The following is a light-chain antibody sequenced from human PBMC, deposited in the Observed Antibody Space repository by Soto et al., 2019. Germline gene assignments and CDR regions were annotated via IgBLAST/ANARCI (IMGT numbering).Light chain of an antibody. CDR3: CSYTSRNTWV. CDR2: EVS. V-gene: IGLV2-14*01. CDR1: NGDVGTYEY. J-gene: IGLJ3*02. Sequence: QSALTQPASVSGSPGQSITIYCTGTNGDVGTYEYVSWYQQHPGKAPKLMISEVSNRPAGVSNRFSGSKFGNTASLTVSGLQAEDEADYYCCSYTSRNTWVFGGGTKLTVL.